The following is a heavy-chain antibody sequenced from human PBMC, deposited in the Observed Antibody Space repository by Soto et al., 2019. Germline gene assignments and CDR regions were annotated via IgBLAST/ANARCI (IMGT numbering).Heavy chain of an antibody. D-gene: IGHD3-16*01. V-gene: IGHV3-33*01. CDR3: AREGGVAVFCMDY. CDR1: GFTLSSYG. J-gene: IGHJ4*03. CDR2: IWHDGNNK. Sequence: GSRRLSGAAAGFTLSSYGMDWVRQAPAKGLEWVTVIWHDGNNKYYADSVKGRFTISRDNSKNTLYLQMNSLRAEDTAVYYWAREGGVAVFCMDYWGQGTPVIVSS.